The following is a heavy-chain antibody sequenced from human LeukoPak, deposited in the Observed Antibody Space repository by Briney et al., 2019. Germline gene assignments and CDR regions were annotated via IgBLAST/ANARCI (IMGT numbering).Heavy chain of an antibody. Sequence: PSETLSLTCTVSGGSISSSSYYWGWIRQPPGKGLEWVGSIYYSGSTYYNPSLNSRVTISVDTSKNQFSLKLSSVTAADTAVYYCARRAYDFWSGPEYAQHWGQGTPGHRLL. V-gene: IGHV4-39*01. CDR3: ARRAYDFWSGPEYAQH. D-gene: IGHD3-3*01. CDR1: GGSISSSSYY. J-gene: IGHJ1*01. CDR2: IYYSGST.